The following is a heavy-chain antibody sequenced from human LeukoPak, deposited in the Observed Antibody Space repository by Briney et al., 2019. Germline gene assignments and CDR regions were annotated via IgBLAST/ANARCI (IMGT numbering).Heavy chain of an antibody. V-gene: IGHV3-23*01. CDR3: AKSDSRETVDY. CDR1: GFTFSSDA. J-gene: IGHJ4*02. Sequence: GGSLRLSCAASGFTFSSDAMSWVRQTPGKGLECVSTIRGSDSRTYYADSVKGRFTISRDNSTNTLYLQMNSLRAGDTAVYYCAKSDSRETVDYWGQGTLVTVSS. D-gene: IGHD4-11*01. CDR2: IRGSDSRT.